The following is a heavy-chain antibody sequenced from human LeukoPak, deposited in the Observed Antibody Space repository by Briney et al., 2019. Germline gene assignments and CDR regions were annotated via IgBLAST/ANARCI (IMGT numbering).Heavy chain of an antibody. CDR1: GFNVGSKH. J-gene: IGHJ4*02. CDR3: ASLNGDY. D-gene: IGHD3-16*02. V-gene: IGHV3-53*01. CDR2: IYPGGDS. Sequence: GGSLRLSCAASGFNVGSKHMNWVRQAPGKGLEWVPGIYPGGDSYYADSLKGRFIISRDISKNTVFLQMNSLRDEDTAVYYCASLNGDYWGQGTLVTVSS.